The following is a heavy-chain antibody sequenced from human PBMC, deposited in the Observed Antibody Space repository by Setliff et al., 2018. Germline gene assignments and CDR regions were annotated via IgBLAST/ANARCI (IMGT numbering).Heavy chain of an antibody. CDR1: GGSLSGYF. V-gene: IGHV4-34*01. D-gene: IGHD2-21*02. CDR2: INHSGIT. Sequence: SETLSLTCAVYGGSLSGYFWTWIRQPPGKGLEWIGEINHSGITNYNPSLKSRVTISVDTSKNQFSLKLSSVAAADTAVYYCARGFDVCGGGACYTDGPYYFDYWGLGTLVTVSS. J-gene: IGHJ4*02. CDR3: ARGFDVCGGGACYTDGPYYFDY.